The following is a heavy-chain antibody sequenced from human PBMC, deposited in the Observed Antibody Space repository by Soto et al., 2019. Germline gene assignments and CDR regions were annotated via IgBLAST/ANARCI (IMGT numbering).Heavy chain of an antibody. CDR1: GFTFSSYG. CDR2: IWYDGSNK. Sequence: QVQLVESGGGVVQPGRSLRLSCAASGFTFSSYGMHWVRQAPGKGLEWVAVIWYDGSNKYYADSVKGRFTISRDNSKNNLYLQLNSLRAEDTAVYYCGRDASYDLWTGYASDYWGQGTLVTVSS. J-gene: IGHJ4*02. V-gene: IGHV3-33*01. CDR3: GRDASYDLWTGYASDY. D-gene: IGHD3-3*01.